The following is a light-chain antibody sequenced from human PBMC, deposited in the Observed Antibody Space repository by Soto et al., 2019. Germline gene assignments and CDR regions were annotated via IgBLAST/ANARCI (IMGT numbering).Light chain of an antibody. Sequence: EVVLTQSPYTLSVSPGDTATLPCRASQSVSSNYLAWYQQKPGQAPRLLIYGASTRATGIPDRFSGSGSGTEFTLAISRLQSEDFAVYYCQQYGSSRTFGQGTKVDIK. J-gene: IGKJ1*01. CDR1: QSVSSNY. CDR3: QQYGSSRT. V-gene: IGKV3-20*01. CDR2: GAS.